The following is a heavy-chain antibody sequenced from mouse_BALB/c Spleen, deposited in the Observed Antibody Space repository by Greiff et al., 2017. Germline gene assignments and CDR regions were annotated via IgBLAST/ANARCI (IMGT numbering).Heavy chain of an antibody. Sequence: EVQGVESGGGLVKPGGSLKLSCAASGFTFSSYYMSWVRQTPEKRLEWVASISSGGSTYYSDSVMGRFTISRDNARNILYLQMSSLRSEDTAMYYCARAAYYYAMDYWGQGTSVTVSS. J-gene: IGHJ4*01. CDR2: ISSGGST. V-gene: IGHV5-6-5*01. CDR3: ARAAYYYAMDY. CDR1: GFTFSSYY.